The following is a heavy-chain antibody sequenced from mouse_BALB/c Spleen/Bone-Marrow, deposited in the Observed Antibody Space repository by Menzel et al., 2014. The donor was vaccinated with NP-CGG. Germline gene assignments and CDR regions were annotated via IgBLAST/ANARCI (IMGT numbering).Heavy chain of an antibody. CDR1: GFDLSRHW. CDR2: INPDSSTI. D-gene: IGHD1-2*01. CDR3: ARPGYYGYQDV. Sequence: EVKLVESGGGLVQPGGSLKLSCAASGFDLSRHWMTWVRQAPGRGLEWIGEINPDSSTINYTPSLKEKFIISRDNAKNTLYLQMSKVRSEDTALYYCARPGYYGYQDVWGAGTTVTVSS. V-gene: IGHV4-1*02. J-gene: IGHJ1*01.